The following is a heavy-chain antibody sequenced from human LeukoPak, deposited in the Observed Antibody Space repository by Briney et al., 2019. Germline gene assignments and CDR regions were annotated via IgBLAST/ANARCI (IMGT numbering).Heavy chain of an antibody. CDR2: ISSSSSYI. Sequence: GGSLRLSCAASGFTFSSYSMNWVRQAPGKGLEWISSISSSSSYIYYADSVKGRFTISRDNAKNSLYLRMNSLRAEDTAVYYCARMEGHWFDPWGQGTLVTVSS. J-gene: IGHJ5*02. V-gene: IGHV3-21*01. D-gene: IGHD3-3*01. CDR1: GFTFSSYS. CDR3: ARMEGHWFDP.